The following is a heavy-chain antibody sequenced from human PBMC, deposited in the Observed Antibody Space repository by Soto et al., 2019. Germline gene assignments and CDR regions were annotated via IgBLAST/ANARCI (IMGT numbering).Heavy chain of an antibody. D-gene: IGHD6-19*01. CDR3: ASQGEAVAPYFHI. Sequence: PSETLSLTCTVSGGSISSSSYYWGWIRQPPGKGLEWIGSIYYSGSTYYNPSLKSRVTISVDTSKNQFSLKLSSVTAADTAVYYCASQGEAVAPYFHICGQGTMVTV. CDR1: GGSISSSSYY. V-gene: IGHV4-39*01. J-gene: IGHJ3*02. CDR2: IYYSGST.